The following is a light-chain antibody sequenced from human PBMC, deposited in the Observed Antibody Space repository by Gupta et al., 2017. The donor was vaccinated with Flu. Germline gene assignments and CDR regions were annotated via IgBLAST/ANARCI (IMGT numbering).Light chain of an antibody. J-gene: IGLJ2*01. Sequence: AFTGTSSDVGDYNYVSWYQQHPGRAPKLMIYDVSNRPSGVSDRFSGSKSANTASLTISGLQAEDEAVYYCSSYRSSSTLVVLFGGGTKLTVL. CDR2: DVS. V-gene: IGLV2-14*01. CDR3: SSYRSSSTLVVL. CDR1: SSDVGDYNY.